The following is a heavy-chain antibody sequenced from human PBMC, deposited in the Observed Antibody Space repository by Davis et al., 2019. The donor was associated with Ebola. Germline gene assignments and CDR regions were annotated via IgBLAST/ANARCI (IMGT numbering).Heavy chain of an antibody. V-gene: IGHV3-23*01. CDR2: ISGSGGST. CDR3: AKRGRIAAAGLDY. D-gene: IGHD6-13*01. J-gene: IGHJ4*02. Sequence: GESLKISCAASGLTVSSNFMTWVRQAPGKGLEWVSAISGSGGSTYYADSVKGRFTISRDNSKNTLYLQMNSLRAEDTAVYYCAKRGRIAAAGLDYWGQGTLVTVSS. CDR1: GLTVSSNF.